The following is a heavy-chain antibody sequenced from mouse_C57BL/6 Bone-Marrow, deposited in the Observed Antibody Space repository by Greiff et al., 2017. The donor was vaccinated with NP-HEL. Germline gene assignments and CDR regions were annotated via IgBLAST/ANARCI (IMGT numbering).Heavy chain of an antibody. CDR1: GFTFRDYG. CDR3: ARFYYDYDYWYFEV. V-gene: IGHV5-17*01. Sequence: EVKLVESGGGLVKPGGSLKLSCAASGFTFRDYGMHWVRQAPEKGLGGVAYISSGSSTIYYADTVKGRFNIYRDNAKNTLFLQMTSLRSEDTAMYYCARFYYDYDYWYFEVWGTGTTVTVSS. D-gene: IGHD2-4*01. J-gene: IGHJ1*03. CDR2: ISSGSSTI.